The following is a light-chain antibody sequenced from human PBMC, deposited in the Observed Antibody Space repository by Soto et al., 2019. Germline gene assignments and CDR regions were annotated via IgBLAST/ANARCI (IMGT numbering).Light chain of an antibody. Sequence: QSALTQPPSASGTPGQRVTISYAGSSSNIGSKSVNWYQQVPGTAPKLLIHSNSQRPSGVPDRFSGSKSGTSASLAISGLQSEDEADYYCAVWDASRGVFGTGTKVT. J-gene: IGLJ1*01. CDR2: SNS. CDR1: SSNIGSKS. V-gene: IGLV1-44*01. CDR3: AVWDASRGV.